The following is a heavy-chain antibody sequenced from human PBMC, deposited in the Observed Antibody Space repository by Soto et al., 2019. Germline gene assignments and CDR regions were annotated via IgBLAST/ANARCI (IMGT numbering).Heavy chain of an antibody. CDR2: IYYSGST. CDR3: ARDYYDSSGYSGGHWFDP. V-gene: IGHV4-31*11. Sequence: SETLSLTCAVSGGSISSGGYYWSWIRQHPGKGLEWIGYIYYSGSTYYNPSLKSRVTISVDTSKNQFSLKLSSVTAADTAVYYCARDYYDSSGYSGGHWFDPWGQGTLVTSPQ. CDR1: GGSISSGGYY. J-gene: IGHJ5*02. D-gene: IGHD3-22*01.